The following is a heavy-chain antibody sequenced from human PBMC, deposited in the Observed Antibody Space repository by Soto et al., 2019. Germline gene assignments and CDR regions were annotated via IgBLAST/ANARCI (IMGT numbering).Heavy chain of an antibody. CDR2: ISGYSGNA. CDR1: GDIFSDYG. Sequence: ASVKVSCKTSGDIFSDYGINWVRQAPRQGLEWMGWISGYSGNANLAQRFQGRVTMTTDKSTRTAYMELRRLRSDDTAVYYCAKRTSATTWGEPDYWAQGTLIPVSS. D-gene: IGHD4-17*01. J-gene: IGHJ4*02. V-gene: IGHV1-18*04. CDR3: AKRTSATTWGEPDY.